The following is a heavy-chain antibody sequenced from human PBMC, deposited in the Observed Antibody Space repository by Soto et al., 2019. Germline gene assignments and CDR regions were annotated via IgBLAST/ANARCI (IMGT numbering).Heavy chain of an antibody. CDR3: AKGGRESNYYYYYGMDV. Sequence: GGSLRLSCAASGFTFSSFAMHWVRQAPGKGLEWVALISFDGSEKYYADSVKGRFTISRDNSKNTLYLQMNSLRVEDTALYYCAKGGRESNYYYYYGMDVWGQGTTVTVSS. CDR1: GFTFSSFA. D-gene: IGHD3-10*01. V-gene: IGHV3-30*04. J-gene: IGHJ6*02. CDR2: ISFDGSEK.